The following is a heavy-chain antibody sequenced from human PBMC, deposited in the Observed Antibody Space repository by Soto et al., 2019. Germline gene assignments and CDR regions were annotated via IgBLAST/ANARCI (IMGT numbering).Heavy chain of an antibody. D-gene: IGHD3-22*01. V-gene: IGHV1-3*01. J-gene: IGHJ6*02. CDR3: ARDPNDSSAYYHHYYYGMDV. CDR1: GYTFTSYG. CDR2: INAGNGNT. Sequence: ASVKVSCEASGYTFTSYGIHWVRQAPGQRLEWTGWINAGNGNTKYSEKFQGRVTITRDTSASTAYLELSSLRSEDTAVYYCARDPNDSSAYYHHYYYGMDVWGQGTTVTVSS.